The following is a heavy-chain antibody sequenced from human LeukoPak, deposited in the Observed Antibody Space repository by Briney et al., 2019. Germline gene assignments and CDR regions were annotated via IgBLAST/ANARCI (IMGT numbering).Heavy chain of an antibody. J-gene: IGHJ3*02. D-gene: IGHD5-24*01. Sequence: PSETLSLTCTVSGGSLSSSSYYWGWIRQPPGKGLEWIGSIYYSGSTNYNPSLKSRVTISVDTSKNQFSLKLSSVTAADTAVYYCARAWDARWDAFDIWGQGTMVTVSS. CDR3: ARAWDARWDAFDI. CDR1: GGSLSSSSYY. CDR2: IYYSGST. V-gene: IGHV4-39*07.